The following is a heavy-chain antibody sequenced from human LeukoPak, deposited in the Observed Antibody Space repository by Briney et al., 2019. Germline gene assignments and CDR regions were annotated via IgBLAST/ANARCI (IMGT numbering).Heavy chain of an antibody. CDR2: IRSRANSYAT. CDR1: GFTFSGSV. Sequence: GGSLRLSCAASGFTFSGSVMHWVRQASGKGLEWVGRIRSRANSYATSYGVSVKGRFTISRDDSKNTAYLQMNSLKTEDTAMYYCTRSGRDGYDPAYFDYWGQGTLVTVSS. D-gene: IGHD5-24*01. CDR3: TRSGRDGYDPAYFDY. V-gene: IGHV3-73*01. J-gene: IGHJ4*02.